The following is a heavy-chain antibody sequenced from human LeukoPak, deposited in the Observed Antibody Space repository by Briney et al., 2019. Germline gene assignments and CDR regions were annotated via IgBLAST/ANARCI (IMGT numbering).Heavy chain of an antibody. D-gene: IGHD3-22*01. V-gene: IGHV3-23*01. CDR1: GFTFSSYA. CDR2: ISGSGGST. Sequence: PGGSPRLSCAASGFTFSSYAMSWVRQAPGKGLEWVSAISGSGGSTYYADSVKGRFTISRDNSKNTLYLQMNSLRAEDTAVYYCAKDQDYYDSSGYYDFDYWGQGTLVTVSS. J-gene: IGHJ4*02. CDR3: AKDQDYYDSSGYYDFDY.